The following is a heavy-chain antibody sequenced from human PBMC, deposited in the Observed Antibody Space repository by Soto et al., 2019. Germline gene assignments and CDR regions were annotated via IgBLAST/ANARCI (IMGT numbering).Heavy chain of an antibody. CDR3: ARSRAAAPPRVGMDV. CDR2: IIPCFHAP. Sequence: QVQLLQSGAEVKKPGSSVKVSCKASGGTFRRNAISWVRQAPGQGLEWMGGIIPCFHAPNYAQKFQGRVTITADESTSIVFMEMSSLRFEDTAVYYCARSRAAAPPRVGMDVWGPGTTVTVSS. CDR1: GGTFRRNA. V-gene: IGHV1-69*01. D-gene: IGHD6-13*01. J-gene: IGHJ6*02.